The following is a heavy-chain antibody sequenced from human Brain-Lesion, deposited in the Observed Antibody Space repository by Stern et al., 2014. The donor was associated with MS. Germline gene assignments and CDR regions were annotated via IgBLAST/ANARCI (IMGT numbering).Heavy chain of an antibody. V-gene: IGHV1-8*01. Sequence: VQLVESGAEVKKPGASVKVSCKASGYTFSSYGITWVRQASGHGLEWLVVMNPYSGNTGYAQKFKGGVTMTSDPSISTVYMELTSLTSDDTAVYFCARAVRNQLLSEYWGQGTLVTVSS. D-gene: IGHD2-2*01. CDR3: ARAVRNQLLSEY. CDR1: GYTFSSYG. CDR2: MNPYSGNT. J-gene: IGHJ4*02.